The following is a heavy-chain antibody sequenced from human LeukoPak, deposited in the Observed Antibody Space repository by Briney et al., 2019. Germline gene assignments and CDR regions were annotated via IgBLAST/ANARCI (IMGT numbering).Heavy chain of an antibody. CDR3: ARENSADAFDF. V-gene: IGHV3-30-3*01. CDR1: GFSFSNYA. J-gene: IGHJ3*01. Sequence: PGGSLRLSCAASGFSFSNYAIHWVRQAPGKGLEWVAIISYDGSTKYYAESVKGRFTISRDNSENTLYLQMNSLRTEDTAVYYCARENSADAFDFWGRGTMVIVSS. CDR2: ISYDGSTK. D-gene: IGHD1/OR15-1a*01.